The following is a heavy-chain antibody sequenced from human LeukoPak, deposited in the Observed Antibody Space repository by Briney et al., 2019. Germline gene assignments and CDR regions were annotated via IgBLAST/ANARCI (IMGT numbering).Heavy chain of an antibody. CDR1: GFNVSSTY. CDR3: ARECRGAQKDAFDF. V-gene: IGHV3-66*01. D-gene: IGHD2-15*01. J-gene: IGHJ3*01. CDR2: INSGGTT. Sequence: GGPLRLSCVASGFNVSSTYMNGVRQAPGKGLKWVSLINSGGTTYYPESVKGRFTIARDNSKQTLFLQVTSLGAEDSGVYYCARECRGAQKDAFDFWGQGTMVTVSS.